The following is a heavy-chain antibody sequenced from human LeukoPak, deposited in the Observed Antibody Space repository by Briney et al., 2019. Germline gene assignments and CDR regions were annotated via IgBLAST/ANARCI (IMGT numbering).Heavy chain of an antibody. CDR2: IYYSGST. J-gene: IGHJ4*02. V-gene: IGHV4-59*12. Sequence: SETLSLTCTVSGGSISNYYWSWIRQPPGKGLEWIGYIYYSGSTDYNPSLKSRVTMSVDTSKNQFSLKVTSVTAADTAMYYCARVGDYALKDWGQGTLVTVSS. CDR3: ARVGDYALKD. CDR1: GGSISNYY. D-gene: IGHD4-17*01.